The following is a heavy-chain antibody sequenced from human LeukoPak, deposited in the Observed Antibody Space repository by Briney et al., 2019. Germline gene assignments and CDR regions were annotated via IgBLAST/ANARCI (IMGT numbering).Heavy chain of an antibody. CDR1: GFTFSSYS. D-gene: IGHD2-2*03. Sequence: GGSLRLSCAASGFTFSSYSMNWVRQAPGKGLEWVSSISSSSSYIYYADSVKGRFTISRDNAKNSLYLQMNSLRAEDTAVYYCARVTGYCSSTSCSYAFDIWGQGIMVTVSS. J-gene: IGHJ3*02. CDR3: ARVTGYCSSTSCSYAFDI. V-gene: IGHV3-21*01. CDR2: ISSSSSYI.